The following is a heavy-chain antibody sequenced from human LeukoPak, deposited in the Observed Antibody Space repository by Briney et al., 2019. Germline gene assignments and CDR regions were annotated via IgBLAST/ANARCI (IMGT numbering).Heavy chain of an antibody. D-gene: IGHD3-22*01. J-gene: IGHJ4*02. V-gene: IGHV3-23*01. CDR3: AKTGSPVTMIVEKRGRFFDY. Sequence: GGSLRLSCAASGFTFSSYSMNWVRQSPGKGLEWVSAISGSCGTTYYADSVEGRFTISRDNSKNKLYLQMNSMRAEDTAVYYCAKTGSPVTMIVEKRGRFFDYWGQGTLVTVSS. CDR1: GFTFSSYS. CDR2: ISGSCGTT.